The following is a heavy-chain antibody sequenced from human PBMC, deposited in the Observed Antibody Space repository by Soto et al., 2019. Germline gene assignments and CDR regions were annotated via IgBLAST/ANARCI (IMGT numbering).Heavy chain of an antibody. V-gene: IGHV4-31*03. CDR1: GGSISSGVYY. J-gene: IGHJ4*02. CDR2: IYYSGST. CDR3: ARAGSRYDFPQRWDSSSWYLVY. Sequence: PSETLSLTCTVSGGSISSGVYYWSWIRQHPGKGLEWIGYIYYSGSTYYNPSLKSRVTISVDTSKNQFSLKLSSVTAADTAVYYCARAGSRYDFPQRWDSSSWYLVYWGQGTLVTVSS. D-gene: IGHD6-13*01.